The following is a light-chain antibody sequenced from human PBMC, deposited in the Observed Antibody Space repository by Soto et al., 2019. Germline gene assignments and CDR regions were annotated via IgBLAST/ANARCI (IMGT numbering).Light chain of an antibody. CDR3: QQYGSSPWT. Sequence: EIVLTQSPGTLSLSPGERATLSCRASQSVSSSYLAWYQQKPGQAPRLLIYGASNRATGIPDRFSGSGSGTDSTLTISRLEPEDFAVYYCQQYGSSPWTSGQGTKVDIK. J-gene: IGKJ1*01. CDR1: QSVSSSY. V-gene: IGKV3-20*01. CDR2: GAS.